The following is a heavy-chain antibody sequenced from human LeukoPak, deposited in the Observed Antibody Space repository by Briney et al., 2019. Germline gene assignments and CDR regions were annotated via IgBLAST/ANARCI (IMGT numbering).Heavy chain of an antibody. CDR1: GGSFSGYY. J-gene: IGHJ4*02. V-gene: IGHV4-34*01. Sequence: SETLSLTCAVYGGSFSGYYWSWIRQPPGKGLEWIGEINHSGSTNYNPSLKSRVTISVDTSKNQFSLKLSSVTAADTAVYYCARGYCSSTSCSAQGDYWGQGTLVTVSS. D-gene: IGHD2-2*01. CDR3: ARGYCSSTSCSAQGDY. CDR2: INHSGST.